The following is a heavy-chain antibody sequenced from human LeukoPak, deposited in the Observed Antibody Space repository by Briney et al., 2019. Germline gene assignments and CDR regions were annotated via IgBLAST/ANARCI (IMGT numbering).Heavy chain of an antibody. CDR3: AKGRGGLGYSYGLDY. Sequence: GGSLRLSSAASVFTFSIYAMSWGRQAPGEGLEWVSAISGSGGSTYYADSVKGRFTISRDNSKNRLYLQMNSLRDEDTAVYYCAKGRGGLGYSYGLDYWGQGTLVTVSS. CDR2: ISGSGGST. J-gene: IGHJ4*02. CDR1: VFTFSIYA. D-gene: IGHD5-18*01. V-gene: IGHV3-23*01.